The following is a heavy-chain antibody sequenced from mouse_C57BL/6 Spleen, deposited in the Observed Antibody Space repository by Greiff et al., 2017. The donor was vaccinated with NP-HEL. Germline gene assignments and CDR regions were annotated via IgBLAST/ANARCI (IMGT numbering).Heavy chain of an antibody. CDR2: IYPGDGDT. J-gene: IGHJ1*03. CDR3: ARTPTTVVATPYWYFDV. Sequence: VQLQESGPELVKPGASVKISCKASGYAFSSSWMNWVKQRPGKGLEWIGRIYPGDGDTNYNGKFKGKATLTADKSSSTAYMQLSSLTSEDSAVYFCARTPTTVVATPYWYFDVWGTVTTVTVSS. D-gene: IGHD1-1*01. V-gene: IGHV1-82*01. CDR1: GYAFSSSW.